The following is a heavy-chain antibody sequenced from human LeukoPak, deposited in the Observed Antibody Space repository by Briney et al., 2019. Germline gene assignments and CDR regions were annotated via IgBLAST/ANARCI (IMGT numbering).Heavy chain of an antibody. CDR2: IRSKAYGGTT. J-gene: IGHJ4*02. CDR1: GFTFGDYA. CDR3: TRGLASSGWGI. V-gene: IGHV3-49*04. D-gene: IGHD6-19*01. Sequence: GGSLRLSCTASGFTFGDYAISWVRQAPGKGLEWVGFIRSKAYGGTTEYAASVKGRFTISRDDSKSIAYLQMNSLKTEDTAVYYCTRGLASSGWGIWGQGTLVTVSS.